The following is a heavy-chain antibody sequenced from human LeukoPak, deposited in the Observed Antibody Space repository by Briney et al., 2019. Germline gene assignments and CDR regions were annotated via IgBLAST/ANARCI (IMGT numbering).Heavy chain of an antibody. V-gene: IGHV5-51*01. D-gene: IGHD3-22*01. Sequence: GESLKISCKGSEYSFSSYWIGWVRQMPGKGLESMGIIYPGDSDTRYSPSFQGQVTISADKSISTAYLQWSSLKASDTAMYYCARRFPGSGYYYFDYWGQGTLVTVSS. CDR2: IYPGDSDT. CDR3: ARRFPGSGYYYFDY. J-gene: IGHJ4*02. CDR1: EYSFSSYW.